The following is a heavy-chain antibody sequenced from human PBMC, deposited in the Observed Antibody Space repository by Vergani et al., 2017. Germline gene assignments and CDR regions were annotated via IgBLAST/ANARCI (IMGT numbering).Heavy chain of an antibody. CDR3: AKDWSSTYYDFWSGASDAFDI. D-gene: IGHD3-3*01. V-gene: IGHV3-9*01. Sequence: EVQLVESGGGLVQPGRSLRLSCAASGFTFDDYAMHWVRQAPGKGLEWVSGSSWNSGSIGYAASVKGRFTISRDNAKDSLSLQMSSLRADDTAWYYCAKDWSSTYYDFWSGASDAFDIWGQGTMVTVSS. J-gene: IGHJ3*02. CDR2: SSWNSGSI. CDR1: GFTFDDYA.